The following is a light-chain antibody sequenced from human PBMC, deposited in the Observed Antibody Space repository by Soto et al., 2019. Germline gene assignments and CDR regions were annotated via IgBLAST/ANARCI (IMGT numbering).Light chain of an antibody. J-gene: IGLJ1*01. Sequence: QSVLTQPPSASGAPGQRVTISCSGSSSNIGSNTVNWYQQLPGTAPKLLIYTDSQRPSGVPDRFSGSKSGTSASLAISGLQSGDEADYYCAAWDDSLNGYVFATGTKVTVL. CDR2: TDS. V-gene: IGLV1-44*01. CDR1: SSNIGSNT. CDR3: AAWDDSLNGYV.